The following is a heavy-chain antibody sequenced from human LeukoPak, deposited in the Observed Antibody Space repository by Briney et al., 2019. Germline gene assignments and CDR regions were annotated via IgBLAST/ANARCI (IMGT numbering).Heavy chain of an antibody. CDR2: ISGGGGST. V-gene: IGHV3-23*01. CDR3: AKGRGSSWYLFDY. CDR1: GFTFSSYA. Sequence: PGGSLRLSCAASGFTFSSYAMSWVRQAPGKGLEWVSAISGGGGSTYYADSVKGRFTISRDNSKNTLYLQMNSLRAEDTAVYYCAKGRGSSWYLFDYWGQGTLVTVSS. D-gene: IGHD6-13*01. J-gene: IGHJ4*02.